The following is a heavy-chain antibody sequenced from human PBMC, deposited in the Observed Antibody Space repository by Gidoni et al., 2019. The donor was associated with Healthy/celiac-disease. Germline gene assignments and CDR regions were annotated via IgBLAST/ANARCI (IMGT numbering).Heavy chain of an antibody. Sequence: EVQLLESGGGLVQPGGSLRLSCAASGFTFSSYAMSWVRQAPGKGLEWVSAISGSGGSTYYADSVKGRFTISRDNSKNTLYLQMNSLRAEDTAVYYCAKDVSWRYNWNDVYGPSFFDYWGQGTLVTVSS. CDR3: AKDVSWRYNWNDVYGPSFFDY. D-gene: IGHD1-20*01. CDR2: ISGSGGST. V-gene: IGHV3-23*01. CDR1: GFTFSSYA. J-gene: IGHJ4*02.